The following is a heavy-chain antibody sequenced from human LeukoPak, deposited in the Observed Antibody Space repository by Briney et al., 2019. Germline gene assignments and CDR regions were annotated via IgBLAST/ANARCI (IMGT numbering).Heavy chain of an antibody. CDR2: IYHSGST. Sequence: SETLSLTCAVSGYSISSGYYWGWIRQLPGKGLEWIGSIYHSGSTYYNPSLKSRVTISVDTSKNQFSLKLSSVTAADTAVYYCARGARSAYCSSTSCHYYYYMDGWGKGTTVTVSS. J-gene: IGHJ6*03. V-gene: IGHV4-38-2*01. CDR1: GYSISSGYY. CDR3: ARGARSAYCSSTSCHYYYYMDG. D-gene: IGHD2-2*01.